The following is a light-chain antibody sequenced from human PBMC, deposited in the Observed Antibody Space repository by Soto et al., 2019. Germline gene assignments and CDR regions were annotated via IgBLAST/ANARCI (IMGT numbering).Light chain of an antibody. CDR2: GAS. Sequence: EIVLTQSPGTLSLSPGERATLSCRASQSVSNNYLAWYQQKPGQAPRLLIYGASNRATGIPDRFSGSGSGTEFTLTISSLQSEDFAVYYCQQYNNWPPLYTFGQGTKLEIK. J-gene: IGKJ2*01. V-gene: IGKV3D-15*01. CDR1: QSVSNN. CDR3: QQYNNWPPLYT.